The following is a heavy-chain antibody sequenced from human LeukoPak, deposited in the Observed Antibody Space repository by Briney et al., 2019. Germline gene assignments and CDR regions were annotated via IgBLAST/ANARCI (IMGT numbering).Heavy chain of an antibody. Sequence: SETLSLTCTVSGGSISSYYWSWIRQPPGKGLEWIGYIYYSGSTNYNPFLKSRVTISVDTSKNQFSLKLSSVTAADTAVYYCARATYGSGSYYNWGQGTLVTVSS. J-gene: IGHJ4*02. D-gene: IGHD3-10*01. CDR1: GGSISSYY. CDR3: ARATYGSGSYYN. CDR2: IYYSGST. V-gene: IGHV4-59*01.